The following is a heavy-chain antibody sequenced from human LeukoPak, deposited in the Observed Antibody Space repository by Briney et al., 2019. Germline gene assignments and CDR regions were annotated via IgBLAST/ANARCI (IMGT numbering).Heavy chain of an antibody. CDR3: VRIVGHTTTDF. CDR2: VSFDGRNK. CDR1: GFSLSSYA. V-gene: IGHV3-30-3*01. Sequence: GGSLRLSCEASGFSLSSYAFHWVRQAPGKGLEWVSFVSFDGRNKNYADSVRGRFTISRDNSKNTLYLQMNSVTYEDTAVYFCVRIVGHTTTDFWGQGTIVTVPS. D-gene: IGHD1-26*01. J-gene: IGHJ4*02.